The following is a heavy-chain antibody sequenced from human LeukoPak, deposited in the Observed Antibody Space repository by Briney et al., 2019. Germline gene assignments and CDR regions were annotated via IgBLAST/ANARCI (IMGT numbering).Heavy chain of an antibody. D-gene: IGHD6-6*01. CDR1: GGTFSSYA. CDR3: AIARSSSSPLPLDY. CDR2: IIPIFGTA. V-gene: IGHV1-69*13. Sequence: ASVKVSCKASGGTFSSYAISWVRQAPGQELEWMGGIIPIFGTANYAQKFQGRVTITADESTGTAYMELSSLRSEDTAVYYCAIARSSSSPLPLDYWGQGTLVTVSS. J-gene: IGHJ4*02.